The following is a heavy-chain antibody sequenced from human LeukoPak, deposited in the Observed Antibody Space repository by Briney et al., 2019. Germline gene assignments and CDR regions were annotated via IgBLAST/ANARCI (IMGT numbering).Heavy chain of an antibody. V-gene: IGHV4-59*01. CDR2: IYYSGST. Sequence: SETLSLTCTVSGGSISSYYWSWIRQPPGKGLEWIGYIYYSGSTNYNPFLKSRVTISSDTSKNQFSLKLSSVTAADTAVYYCARWESLRGSRIFDIWGQGTMVTVSS. CDR1: GGSISSYY. J-gene: IGHJ3*02. CDR3: ARWESLRGSRIFDI. D-gene: IGHD4-23*01.